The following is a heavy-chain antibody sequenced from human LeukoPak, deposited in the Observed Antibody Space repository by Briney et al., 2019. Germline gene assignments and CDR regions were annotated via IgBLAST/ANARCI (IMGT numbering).Heavy chain of an antibody. J-gene: IGHJ4*02. CDR1: GGTFSSYA. CDR3: ARFYYGSGSHGDY. V-gene: IGHV1-18*01. CDR2: ISAYNGNT. Sequence: ASVKVSCKASGGTFSSYAISWVRQAPGQGVEWMGWISAYNGNTNYAQKLQGRVTMTTDTSTSTAYMELRSLRSDDTAVYYCARFYYGSGSHGDYWGQGTLVTVSS. D-gene: IGHD3-10*01.